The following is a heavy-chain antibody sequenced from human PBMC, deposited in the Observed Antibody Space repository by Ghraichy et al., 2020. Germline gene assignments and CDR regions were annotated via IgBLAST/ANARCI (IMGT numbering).Heavy chain of an antibody. CDR3: ARVPRDLEGTYTDAFDI. J-gene: IGHJ3*02. CDR1: GDSISSSKW. CDR2: IYHSGNT. Sequence: SETLSLTCAVSGDSISSSKWWSWVRQPPGKGLEWIGEIYHSGNTVYNPSLKSRVTMSLDKSKNQFSLKLYSVTAADTAVYYCARVPRDLEGTYTDAFDIWGQGTMVTVSS. V-gene: IGHV4-4*02. D-gene: IGHD1-1*01.